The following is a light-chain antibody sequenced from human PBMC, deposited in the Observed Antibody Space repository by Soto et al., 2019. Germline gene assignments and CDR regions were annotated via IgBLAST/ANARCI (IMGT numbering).Light chain of an antibody. V-gene: IGLV1-47*02. CDR1: SSNIGTNY. Sequence: QSAVTQPPSASGTPGQRVTISCSGSSSNIGTNYVSWYQQLPGTAPKLLIHTNNQRPSGVPDRFSGSKSGTSASLAISGLRSEDETDYYCAAWDDSLSGMVFGGGTKLTVL. CDR3: AAWDDSLSGMV. CDR2: TNN. J-gene: IGLJ2*01.